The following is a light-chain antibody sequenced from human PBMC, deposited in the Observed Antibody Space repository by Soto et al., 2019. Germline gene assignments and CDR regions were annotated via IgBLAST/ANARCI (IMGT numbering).Light chain of an antibody. CDR2: EGS. Sequence: QSALTQPASVSGSPGQSITISCTGTSSGVGSYNFVSWYQQHPGKAPKLMIYEGSERPSGVSNRFSGSKSGNTASLTISGLQAEDEADYYCCSYAGSSTWVFGGGPKLTVL. CDR3: CSYAGSSTWV. CDR1: SSGVGSYNF. J-gene: IGLJ3*02. V-gene: IGLV2-23*01.